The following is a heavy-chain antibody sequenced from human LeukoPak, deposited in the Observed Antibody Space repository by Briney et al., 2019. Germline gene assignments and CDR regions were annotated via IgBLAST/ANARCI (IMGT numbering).Heavy chain of an antibody. CDR1: GGSISSYY. J-gene: IGHJ3*02. CDR3: ATSYYYDFWSGYYSPAFDI. Sequence: SETLSLTCTVSGGSISSYYWSWIRQPPGKGLEWIGYIYYSGSTNYNPSLKSRVTISVDTSKNQFSLKLSSVTAADTAVYYCATSYYYDFWSGYYSPAFDIWGQGTMVTVSS. V-gene: IGHV4-59*08. D-gene: IGHD3-3*01. CDR2: IYYSGST.